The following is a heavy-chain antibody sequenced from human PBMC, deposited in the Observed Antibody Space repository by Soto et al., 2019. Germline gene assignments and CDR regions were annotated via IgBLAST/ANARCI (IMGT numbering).Heavy chain of an antibody. CDR3: ARVMMVRGVVFEY. J-gene: IGHJ4*02. D-gene: IGHD3-10*01. CDR1: GFSVSSTY. V-gene: IGHV3-53*01. Sequence: GGFLTLSCAVYGFSVSSTYMSWVRQAPGKGLEWVSVMYSGGSAYYADSVKGRFSISRENSKNTLSLQMNSLRAEDTAVYYCARVMMVRGVVFEYWGRGTLVNVS. CDR2: MYSGGSA.